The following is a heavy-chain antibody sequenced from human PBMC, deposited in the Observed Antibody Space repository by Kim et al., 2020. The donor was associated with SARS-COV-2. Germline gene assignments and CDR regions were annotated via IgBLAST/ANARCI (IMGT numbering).Heavy chain of an antibody. J-gene: IGHJ3*02. V-gene: IGHV4-59*01. Sequence: SETLSLTCTVSGGSISSYYWSWIRQPPGKGLEWIGYIYYSGSTNYNPSLKSRVTISVDTSKNQFSLKLSSVTAADTAVYYCARVGYESAFDIWGQGTMVTVSS. D-gene: IGHD1-1*01. CDR2: IYYSGST. CDR3: ARVGYESAFDI. CDR1: GGSISSYY.